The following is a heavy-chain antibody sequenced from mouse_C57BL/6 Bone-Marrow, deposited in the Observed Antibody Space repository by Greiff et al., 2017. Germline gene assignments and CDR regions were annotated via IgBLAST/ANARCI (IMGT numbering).Heavy chain of an antibody. CDR2: ISDGGSYT. J-gene: IGHJ3*01. Sequence: EVKVEESGGGLVKPGGSLKLSCAASGFTFSSYAMSWVRQTPEKRLEWVATISDGGSYTYYPANVKGRFTISRDNAKNNLYLQISHLKSEDTAMYYCARDYYGSSYPIAYWGQGTLVTVSA. V-gene: IGHV5-4*01. CDR3: ARDYYGSSYPIAY. D-gene: IGHD1-1*01. CDR1: GFTFSSYA.